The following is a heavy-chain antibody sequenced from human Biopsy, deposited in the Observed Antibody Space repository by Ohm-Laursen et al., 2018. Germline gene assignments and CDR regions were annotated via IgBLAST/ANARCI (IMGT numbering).Heavy chain of an antibody. CDR1: GGTFINYA. CDR2: IIPMFGTA. Sequence: AASVKVSCNASGGTFINYAISWVRQAPGQGLEWMGGIIPMFGTANYAQKFQDRVTVAADTSTSTATMELRSLRSDDTAVYYCATKLTGYFHHWGQGTLVIVSS. J-gene: IGHJ1*01. D-gene: IGHD3-9*01. V-gene: IGHV1-69*06. CDR3: ATKLTGYFHH.